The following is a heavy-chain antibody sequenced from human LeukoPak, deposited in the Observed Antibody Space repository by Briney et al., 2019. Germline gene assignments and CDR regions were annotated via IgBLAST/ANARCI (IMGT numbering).Heavy chain of an antibody. CDR1: GFTFSSYS. CDR2: ISSSGSTI. D-gene: IGHD3-3*01. Sequence: GGSLRLSCAASGFTFSSYSMNWVRQAPGKGLEWVSYISSSGSTIYYADSVKGRFTISRDNAKNSLYLQMNSLRAEDTAVYYCARVSTITIFGVTTNWFDPWGQGTLVTVSS. V-gene: IGHV3-48*04. J-gene: IGHJ5*02. CDR3: ARVSTITIFGVTTNWFDP.